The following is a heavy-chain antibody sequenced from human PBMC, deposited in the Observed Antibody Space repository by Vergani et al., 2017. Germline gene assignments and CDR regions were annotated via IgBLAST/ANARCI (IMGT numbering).Heavy chain of an antibody. CDR3: ARDLAVAGTSRYGMDV. CDR1: GYTFTGYY. J-gene: IGHJ6*02. V-gene: IGHV1-2*02. CDR2: INPNRGGT. D-gene: IGHD6-19*01. Sequence: QVQLVQSGAEVKKPGASVKVSCKASGYTFTGYYMHWVRQAPGQGLEWMGWINPNRGGTNYAQKFQGRVTMTRDTSISTAYMELSRLRSDDTAVYYCARDLAVAGTSRYGMDVWGQGTTITVSS.